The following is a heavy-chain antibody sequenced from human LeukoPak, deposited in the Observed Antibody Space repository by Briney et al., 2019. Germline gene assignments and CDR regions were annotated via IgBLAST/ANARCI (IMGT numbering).Heavy chain of an antibody. CDR2: ISSSGSTI. Sequence: KPGGSLRLSCAASGFTFSDYYMSWIRQAPGKRLEWVSYISSSGSTIYYADSVKGRFTISRDNSKNTLFLQMNSLRAEDTAVYYCAKGGDYYDFHWFDPWGQGTLVTVSS. D-gene: IGHD3-3*01. CDR3: AKGGDYYDFHWFDP. V-gene: IGHV3-11*01. J-gene: IGHJ5*02. CDR1: GFTFSDYY.